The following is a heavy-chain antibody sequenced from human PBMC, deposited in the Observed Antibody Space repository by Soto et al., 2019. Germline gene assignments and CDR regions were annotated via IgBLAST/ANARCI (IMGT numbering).Heavy chain of an antibody. CDR3: ARSSGVSTTNWFDA. V-gene: IGHV4-4*02. CDR2: IYYSGST. J-gene: IGHJ5*02. CDR1: GGSISSINW. D-gene: IGHD3-10*01. Sequence: QVHLQESGPGLVKPSGTLSLTCGVSGGSISSINWWRWVRQPPGKGLEWIGEIYYSGSTNYNPSLTSRVTMSIDKSKNQFFLNLTSVTAADTALYYCARSSGVSTTNWFDAWGQGTLVTVSS.